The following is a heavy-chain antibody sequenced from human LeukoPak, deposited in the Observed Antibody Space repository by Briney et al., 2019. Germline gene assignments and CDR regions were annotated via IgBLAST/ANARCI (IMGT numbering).Heavy chain of an antibody. J-gene: IGHJ6*04. CDR3: ARDHIVVVPGLGESSYYYYYYGMDV. V-gene: IGHV4-30-4*01. CDR1: GGSISSGDYY. CDR2: IYYSGST. D-gene: IGHD2-2*01. Sequence: SQTLSLSFTVSGGSISSGDYYWSWIRQPPGKGLEWIGYIYYSGSTYYNPSLKSRVTISVDTSKNQFSLKLSSVTAADTAVYYCARDHIVVVPGLGESSYYYYYYGMDVWGKGTTVTVSS.